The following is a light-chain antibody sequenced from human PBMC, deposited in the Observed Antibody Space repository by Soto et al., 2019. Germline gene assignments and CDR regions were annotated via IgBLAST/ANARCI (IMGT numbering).Light chain of an antibody. CDR3: FSYSTSRARI. J-gene: IGLJ2*01. CDR2: DVS. CDR1: RSDVGGYNY. V-gene: IGLV2-14*01. Sequence: QSVLTQPASVSGSPGQWITISCTGTRSDVGGYNYVSWYKQKPGKAPKLVIYDVSHRPSGVSDRFFGSKSGNTASLIISGLQAEDEADYYCFSYSTSRARIFGGGTKLTVL.